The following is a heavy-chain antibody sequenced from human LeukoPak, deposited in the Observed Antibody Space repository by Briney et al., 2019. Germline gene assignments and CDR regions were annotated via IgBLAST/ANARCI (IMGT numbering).Heavy chain of an antibody. J-gene: IGHJ4*02. CDR2: IDIDGTGA. Sequence: GGSLRLSCAASGFTFRSFWMSWVRQAPGKGLVWVSRIDIDGTGASYADSVKGRFTISRDNAKNTVSLQMNSLKAEDTAVYYCGTVFDHWGPGILVTVSS. V-gene: IGHV3-74*01. CDR1: GFTFRSFW. CDR3: GTVFDH.